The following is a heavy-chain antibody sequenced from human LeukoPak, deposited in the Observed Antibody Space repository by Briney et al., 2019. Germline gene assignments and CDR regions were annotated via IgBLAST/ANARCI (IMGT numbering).Heavy chain of an antibody. V-gene: IGHV3-30*18. J-gene: IGHJ4*02. D-gene: IGHD4-17*01. CDR1: GFTFSSYG. Sequence: GGSLRLSCAASGFTFSSYGMHWVRQAPGKGLEWVAVISYDGSNKYYADSVKGRFTISRDNSKNTLYLQMNILRAEDTAVYYCAKDRLRYHIREGGGPDYWGQGTLFTVSS. CDR3: AKDRLRYHIREGGGPDY. CDR2: ISYDGSNK.